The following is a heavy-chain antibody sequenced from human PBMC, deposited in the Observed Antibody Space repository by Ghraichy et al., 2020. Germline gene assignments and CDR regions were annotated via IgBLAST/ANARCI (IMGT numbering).Heavy chain of an antibody. CDR3: ARIILLGTYYYYGMDV. J-gene: IGHJ6*02. CDR1: GFSLSNARMG. V-gene: IGHV2-26*01. Sequence: SGPTLVKPTETLTLTCTVSGFSLSNARMGVSWIRQPPGKALEWLAHIFSNDEKSYSTSLKSRLTISKDTSKSQVVLTMTNMDPVDTATYYCARIILLGTYYYYGMDVWGQGTTVTVSS. CDR2: IFSNDEK. D-gene: IGHD3-16*01.